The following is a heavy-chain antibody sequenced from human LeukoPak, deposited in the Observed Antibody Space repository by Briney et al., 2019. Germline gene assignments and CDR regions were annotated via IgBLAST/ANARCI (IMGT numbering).Heavy chain of an antibody. CDR2: INPDSGGT. CDR3: AREPRKDGHNGMDV. D-gene: IGHD5-24*01. Sequence: GASVKVSCKASGYTFTGYYMHWVRQAPGQGLEWMGWINPDSGGTNYAQKFQGRVTMTRDTSISTAYMELSRLRSDDTAVYYCAREPRKDGHNGMDVWGQGTTVTVSS. J-gene: IGHJ6*02. CDR1: GYTFTGYY. V-gene: IGHV1-2*02.